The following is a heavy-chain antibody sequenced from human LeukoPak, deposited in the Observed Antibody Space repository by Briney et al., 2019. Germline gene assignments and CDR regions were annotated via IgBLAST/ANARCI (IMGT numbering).Heavy chain of an antibody. D-gene: IGHD2-21*02. CDR3: ARVPIVVVTAQANDAFDI. J-gene: IGHJ3*02. CDR2: IYTSGST. Sequence: SQTLSLTCTVSGGSISSGSYYWSWIRQPAGKGLEWIGRIYTSGSTNYNPSLKSRVTISVDTSKNQFSLKLSSVTAADTAVYYCARVPIVVVTAQANDAFDIWGQGTMVTVSS. V-gene: IGHV4-61*02. CDR1: GGSISSGSYY.